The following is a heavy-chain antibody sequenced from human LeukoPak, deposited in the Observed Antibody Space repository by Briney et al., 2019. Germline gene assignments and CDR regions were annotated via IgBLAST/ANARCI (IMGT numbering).Heavy chain of an antibody. CDR2: ISYDGSNK. Sequence: GGSLRLSCAASGFTFSSYAMHWVRQAPGKGLEWVAVISYDGSNKYYADSVKGRFTISRDNSKNTLYLQMNSLRAEDTAVYYCARDLGGSGGDGMDVWGQGTTVTVSS. V-gene: IGHV3-30*04. J-gene: IGHJ6*02. CDR1: GFTFSSYA. CDR3: ARDLGGSGGDGMDV. D-gene: IGHD3-10*01.